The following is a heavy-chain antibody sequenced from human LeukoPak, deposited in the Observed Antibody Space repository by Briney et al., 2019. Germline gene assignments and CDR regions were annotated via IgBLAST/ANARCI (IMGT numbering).Heavy chain of an antibody. J-gene: IGHJ3*01. V-gene: IGHV3-33*06. CDR1: GFTSDDYA. D-gene: IGHD2-21*01. Sequence: GGSLRLSCAASGFTSDDYAMHWVRQAPGKGLEWVAAIWYDGNNKYYADSVKGRFTISRDNSKKTLYLQMNSLRAEDTAVYYCAKGKVNHDGALDAWGQGTLVTVSS. CDR2: IWYDGNNK. CDR3: AKGKVNHDGALDA.